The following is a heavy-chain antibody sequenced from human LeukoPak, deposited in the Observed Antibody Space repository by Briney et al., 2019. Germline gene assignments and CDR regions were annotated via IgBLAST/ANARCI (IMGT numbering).Heavy chain of an antibody. CDR3: AKGGTVTTTGGAFDI. J-gene: IGHJ3*02. V-gene: IGHV3-23*01. Sequence: GGSLRLSCAASGFTFSSYAMNWVRQAPGKGLEWVSAISGSDGSTYYTDSVKGRFTISRDNSKNTLYLQMNSLRAEDTAVYYCAKGGTVTTTGGAFDIWGQGTMVTVSS. CDR2: ISGSDGST. CDR1: GFTFSSYA. D-gene: IGHD4-17*01.